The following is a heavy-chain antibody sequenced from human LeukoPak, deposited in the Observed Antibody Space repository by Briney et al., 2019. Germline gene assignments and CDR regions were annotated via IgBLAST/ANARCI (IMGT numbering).Heavy chain of an antibody. Sequence: SETLSLTCTVSGASVSTYYWSWIRQPPGKGLEWIGYVFYIGSTKYNSSLKSRVTISVDASKNQFSLKLSTVTAADTAVYYCARVGGRDRFDYWGQGTLVTVSS. D-gene: IGHD1-14*01. CDR3: ARVGGRDRFDY. CDR2: VFYIGST. V-gene: IGHV4-59*02. CDR1: GASVSTYY. J-gene: IGHJ4*02.